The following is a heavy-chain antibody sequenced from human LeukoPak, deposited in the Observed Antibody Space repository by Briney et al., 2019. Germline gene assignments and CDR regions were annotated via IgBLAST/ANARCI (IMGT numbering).Heavy chain of an antibody. CDR3: ARGGGSFDY. D-gene: IGHD5-24*01. V-gene: IGHV3-7*05. CDR2: IKQDGSEK. J-gene: IGHJ4*02. CDR1: GFTFSGYW. Sequence: PGGSLRLSCAASGFTFSGYWMSWVRQAPGKGLEWVANIKQDGSEKYYVDSVKGRFTFSRDNAKNSLYLQMNSLRAEDTAVYYCARGGGSFDYWGQGTLVTVSS.